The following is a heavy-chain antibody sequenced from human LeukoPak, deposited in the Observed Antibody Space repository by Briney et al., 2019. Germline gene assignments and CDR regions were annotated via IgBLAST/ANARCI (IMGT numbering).Heavy chain of an antibody. Sequence: ASVKVSCTASGGTFSSYAISWVRQAPGQGLEWMGGIIPIFGTANYAQKFQGRVTITADESTSTAYMELSSLRSEDTAVYYCARDEGYSGYDSPIYYYYGMDVWGQGTTVTVSS. CDR1: GGTFSSYA. D-gene: IGHD5-12*01. CDR2: IIPIFGTA. V-gene: IGHV1-69*13. CDR3: ARDEGYSGYDSPIYYYYGMDV. J-gene: IGHJ6*02.